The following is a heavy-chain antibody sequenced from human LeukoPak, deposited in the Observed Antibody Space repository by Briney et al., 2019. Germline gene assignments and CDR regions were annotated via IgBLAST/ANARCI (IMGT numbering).Heavy chain of an antibody. V-gene: IGHV1-46*01. Sequence: ASVKVSCKASGYTFTSYYMHWVRQAPGQGLEWMGIINPSGGSTSYAQKFQGRVTMTRDTSTSTVYMELSSLRSEDTAVYYCARDLDIVVVPAAITPLYYYGMDVWGQGTTVTVS. J-gene: IGHJ6*02. CDR2: INPSGGST. D-gene: IGHD2-2*03. CDR3: ARDLDIVVVPAAITPLYYYGMDV. CDR1: GYTFTSYY.